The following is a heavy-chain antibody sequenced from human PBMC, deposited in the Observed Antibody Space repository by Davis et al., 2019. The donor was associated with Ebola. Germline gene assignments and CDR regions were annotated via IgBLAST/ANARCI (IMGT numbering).Heavy chain of an antibody. J-gene: IGHJ4*02. D-gene: IGHD5-18*01. CDR2: IYYSGST. V-gene: IGHV4-59*01. CDR3: ARGKEIGYNYFFDY. Sequence: PSETLSLTCTVSGGSSSSYYWSWIRQPPGKRLEWIGCIYYSGSTHYNPSLKSRVTISVDTSKNQFSLKLNSVTAADTAVYYCARGKEIGYNYFFDYWGQGTLVTVSS. CDR1: GGSSSSYY.